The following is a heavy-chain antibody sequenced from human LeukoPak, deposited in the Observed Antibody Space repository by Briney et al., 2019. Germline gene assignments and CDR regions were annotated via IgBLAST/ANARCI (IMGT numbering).Heavy chain of an antibody. CDR3: ANLLSTNSGSGSPFEN. D-gene: IGHD3-10*01. J-gene: IGHJ4*02. CDR1: GFTFSSYA. Sequence: GGSLRLSCEASGFTFSSYAMTWVRQASGEGLEWVSAISGRGISTYYADSVKGRFTISRDNSGNTLFLQMNSLRAEDTAVYYCANLLSTNSGSGSPFENWGQGTLVTVSS. CDR2: ISGRGIST. V-gene: IGHV3-23*01.